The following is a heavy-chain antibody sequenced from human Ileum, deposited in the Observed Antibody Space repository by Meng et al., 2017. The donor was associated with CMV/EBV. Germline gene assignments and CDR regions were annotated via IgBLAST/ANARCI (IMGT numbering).Heavy chain of an antibody. D-gene: IGHD2-2*01. CDR2: IYSGGST. V-gene: IGHV3-66*02. Sequence: TVSSNYMSWVRQAPGKGLEWVSVIYSGGSTDYADSVKGRFTISRDISKNTLYLQMNSLRAEDTAVYHCARGGLGYCSSTSCYGAFDIWGQGTMVTVSS. CDR3: ARGGLGYCSSTSCYGAFDI. CDR1: TVSSNY. J-gene: IGHJ3*02.